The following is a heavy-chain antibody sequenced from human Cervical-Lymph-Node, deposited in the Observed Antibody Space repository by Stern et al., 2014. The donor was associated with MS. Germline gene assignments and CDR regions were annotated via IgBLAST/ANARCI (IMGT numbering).Heavy chain of an antibody. Sequence: QVTLVQSGAEVTKPGSSVKVSCTASGGTFSKFPSSWVRQAPGQGLEWMGGLFPGFGTPTYDQAFRGRVTITAAVSTSTLYMELSSLRSDDTAVYYCARSSETSDRWYSLGYDLWGQGTLVTVSS. D-gene: IGHD6-13*01. CDR1: GGTFSKFP. V-gene: IGHV1-69*01. CDR3: ARSSETSDRWYSLGYDL. J-gene: IGHJ5*02. CDR2: LFPGFGTP.